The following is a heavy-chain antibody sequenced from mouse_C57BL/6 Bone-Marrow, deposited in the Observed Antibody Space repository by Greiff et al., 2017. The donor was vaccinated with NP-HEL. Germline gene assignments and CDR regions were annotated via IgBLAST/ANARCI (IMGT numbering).Heavy chain of an antibody. CDR1: GYTFTSYW. CDR3: ARSFITTVPPGAY. D-gene: IGHD1-1*01. CDR2: IDPNSGGT. V-gene: IGHV1-72*01. Sequence: VQLQQPGAELVKPGASVKLSCKASGYTFTSYWMHWVKQRPGRGLEWIGRIDPNSGGTKYNEKFKSKATLTVDKPSSTAYMQLSSLTSEDSAVYYCARSFITTVPPGAYWGQGTLVTVSA. J-gene: IGHJ3*01.